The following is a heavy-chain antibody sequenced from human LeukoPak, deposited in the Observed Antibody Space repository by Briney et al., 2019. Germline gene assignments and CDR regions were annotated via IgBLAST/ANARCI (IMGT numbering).Heavy chain of an antibody. Sequence: GGSLRLSCAASGFTFSSYSMTWVRQAPGKGLEWVSFISSSSSYIYYADSVKGRFTISRDNAKNSLYLQMNSLRAEDTAVYYCARDGEYYYDSSGYYFDYWGQGTLVTVSS. V-gene: IGHV3-21*01. J-gene: IGHJ4*02. D-gene: IGHD3-22*01. CDR2: ISSSSSYI. CDR1: GFTFSSYS. CDR3: ARDGEYYYDSSGYYFDY.